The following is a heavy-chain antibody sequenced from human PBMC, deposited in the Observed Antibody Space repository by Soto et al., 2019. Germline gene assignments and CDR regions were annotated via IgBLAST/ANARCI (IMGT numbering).Heavy chain of an antibody. J-gene: IGHJ6*02. CDR1: GFTFSSYW. V-gene: IGHV3-33*08. CDR3: ARATGIAVAGTRYGMDV. D-gene: IGHD6-19*01. Sequence: PGGSLRLSCAASGFTFSSYWMSWVRQAPGKGLEWVAVIRYDGSDKYYVDSVKGRFTISRDNSKNTLYLQMNSLRAEDTAVYYCARATGIAVAGTRYGMDVWGQGTTVTVSS. CDR2: IRYDGSDK.